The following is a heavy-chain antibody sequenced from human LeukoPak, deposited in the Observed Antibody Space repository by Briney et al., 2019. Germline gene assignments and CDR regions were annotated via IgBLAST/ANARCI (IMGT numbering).Heavy chain of an antibody. J-gene: IGHJ5*02. V-gene: IGHV1-8*01. Sequence: ASVKVSCKASGYTFTSYDINWVRQAAGQGLEWMGWMNPNSGNTGYAQKFQGRVTMTRNTSISTAYMELSSLRSEDTAVYYCARASSTRSWFDPWGQGTLVTVSS. CDR2: MNPNSGNT. CDR3: ARASSTRSWFDP. D-gene: IGHD2-2*01. CDR1: GYTFTSYD.